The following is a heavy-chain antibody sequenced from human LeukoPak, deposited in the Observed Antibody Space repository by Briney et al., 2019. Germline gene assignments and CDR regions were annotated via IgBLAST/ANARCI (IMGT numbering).Heavy chain of an antibody. CDR2: IIPIFGTA. CDR3: ARDHCSSTSCYAIRTDAFDI. CDR1: GGTFSSYA. V-gene: IGHV1-69*13. Sequence: ASVKVSCXASGGTFSSYAISWVRQAHGQGLEWMGGIIPIFGTANCAQKFQGRVTITADESTSTAYMELSSLRSEDTAVYYCARDHCSSTSCYAIRTDAFDIWGQGTMVTVSS. J-gene: IGHJ3*02. D-gene: IGHD2-2*01.